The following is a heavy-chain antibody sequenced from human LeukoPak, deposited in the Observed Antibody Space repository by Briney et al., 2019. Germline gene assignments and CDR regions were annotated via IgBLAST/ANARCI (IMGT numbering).Heavy chain of an antibody. CDR3: EKDASIVGVPFHY. CDR2: ISASGGST. J-gene: IGHJ4*02. V-gene: IGHV3-23*01. CDR1: GFTFSIYA. Sequence: GGSLRLSCTPSGFTFSIYAMRWGRQAPGKGLEWVSAISASGGSTYYVDSVKGRFTISRDNSKNTLYLQMTSLRAEDTALYFCEKDASIVGVPFHYCGQGTLVTVSS. D-gene: IGHD1-26*01.